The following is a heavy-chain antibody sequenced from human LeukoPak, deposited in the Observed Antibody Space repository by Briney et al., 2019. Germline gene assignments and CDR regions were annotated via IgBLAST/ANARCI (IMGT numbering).Heavy chain of an antibody. D-gene: IGHD3-3*01. Sequence: PGGSLRLSCTVSGFTVSSNSMSWVRQAPGKGLEWVSFIYSDNTHYSDSVKGRFTISRDNSKNTLYLQMNSLRAEDTAVYYCAKDRGFSYAFDIWGQGTMVSVSS. CDR3: AKDRGFSYAFDI. CDR1: GFTVSSNS. J-gene: IGHJ3*02. V-gene: IGHV3-53*01. CDR2: IYSDNT.